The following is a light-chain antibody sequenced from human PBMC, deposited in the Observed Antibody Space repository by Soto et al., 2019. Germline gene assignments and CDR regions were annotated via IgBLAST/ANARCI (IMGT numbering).Light chain of an antibody. CDR1: SSDVGGYNY. Sequence: QSALTQPASVSGSPGQSITISCTGTSSDVGGYNYVSWYQQNPGKAPKLLIYEVTHRPSGVSDRFSGSKSGNTASLTISGLQAEDEADYYCSSSTRSTTLYVFGSGTKVTVL. CDR2: EVT. V-gene: IGLV2-14*01. J-gene: IGLJ1*01. CDR3: SSSTRSTTLYV.